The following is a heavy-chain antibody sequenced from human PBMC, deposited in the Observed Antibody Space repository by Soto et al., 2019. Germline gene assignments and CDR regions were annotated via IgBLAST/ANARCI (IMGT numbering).Heavy chain of an antibody. CDR1: GYTFTDHG. D-gene: IGHD3-10*01. CDR3: AREVEGSYSPADF. Sequence: QVQLVQSGPEVKKPGASVTVSCKTSGYTFTDHGIDWVRQAPGQGLEWVGWVSSYNGNTNYAYNLKDRVIMTTDASTSTAYMELRGLRSDDTAVYYGAREVEGSYSPADFWGQGPTVTVSS. J-gene: IGHJ4*02. V-gene: IGHV1-18*01. CDR2: VSSYNGNT.